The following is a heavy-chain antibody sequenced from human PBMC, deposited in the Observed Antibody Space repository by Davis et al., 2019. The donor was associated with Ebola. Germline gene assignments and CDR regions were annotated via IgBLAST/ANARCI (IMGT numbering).Heavy chain of an antibody. V-gene: IGHV3-9*01. D-gene: IGHD3-22*01. J-gene: IGHJ4*02. Sequence: SLKISCAASGFTFDDYAMHWVRQAPGKGLEWVSGISWNSGSIGYADSVKGRFTISRDNSKNTLYLQMNSLRAEDTAVYYCAKSYYHDSFDYWGQGTLVTVSS. CDR2: ISWNSGSI. CDR3: AKSYYHDSFDY. CDR1: GFTFDDYA.